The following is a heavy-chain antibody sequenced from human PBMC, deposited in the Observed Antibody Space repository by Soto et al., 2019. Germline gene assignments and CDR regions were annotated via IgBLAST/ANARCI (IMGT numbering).Heavy chain of an antibody. Sequence: SETLSLTCTVSGGSISSYYWSWIRQPPGKGLEWIGYIYYSGSTNYNPSLKSRVTISVDTSKNQFSLKLSSVTAADTAVYYCARQWVCSGGSCYHFDYWGQGTLVTVSS. D-gene: IGHD2-15*01. CDR2: IYYSGST. CDR3: ARQWVCSGGSCYHFDY. CDR1: GGSISSYY. V-gene: IGHV4-59*08. J-gene: IGHJ4*02.